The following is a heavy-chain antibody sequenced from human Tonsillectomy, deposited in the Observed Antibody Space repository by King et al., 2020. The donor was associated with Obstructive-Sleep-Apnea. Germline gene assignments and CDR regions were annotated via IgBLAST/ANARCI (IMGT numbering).Heavy chain of an antibody. J-gene: IGHJ6*02. CDR1: GGSISSGDYY. D-gene: IGHD1-26*01. Sequence: VQLQESGPGLVKPSQTLSLTCTVSGGSISSGDYYWSWIRQPPGKGLELIGYIYYSGSTYYNPSLKSRVTISVDTSKNQFSLKLRSVTAADTAVYYCARAPVLGMGMDVWGQGTTVAVSS. CDR2: IYYSGST. V-gene: IGHV4-30-4*01. CDR3: ARAPVLGMGMDV.